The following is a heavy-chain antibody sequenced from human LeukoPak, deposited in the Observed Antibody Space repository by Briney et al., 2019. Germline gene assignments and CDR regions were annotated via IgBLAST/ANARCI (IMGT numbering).Heavy chain of an antibody. D-gene: IGHD1-26*01. J-gene: IGHJ4*02. CDR1: GFTFSSYW. V-gene: IGHV3-74*01. CDR3: ARAWGSYQKRGRNFDY. CDR2: INSAGSST. Sequence: GGSLRLSCAASGFTFSSYWMHWVRQSPGKGLVWVSRINSAGSSTIYADSVKGRFTISRDNAKNTLYLQMDSLRAEDTAVYYCARAWGSYQKRGRNFDYWGQGTLVTVSS.